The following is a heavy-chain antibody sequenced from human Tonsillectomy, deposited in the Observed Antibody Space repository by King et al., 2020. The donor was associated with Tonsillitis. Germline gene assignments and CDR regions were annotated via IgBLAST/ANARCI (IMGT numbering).Heavy chain of an antibody. Sequence: VQLVESGGGLVQPGGSLTLSCAASGFTFNSYAMSWVRQAPGRGLEWVSAVSATGDSTYYADSVKGRFTISRDKSKNTLYLQMNSLRPEDTAVYYCAKALGYYYYYMDVWGKGTTVTVSS. J-gene: IGHJ6*03. V-gene: IGHV3-23*04. CDR2: VSATGDST. CDR1: GFTFNSYA. CDR3: AKALGYYYYYMDV.